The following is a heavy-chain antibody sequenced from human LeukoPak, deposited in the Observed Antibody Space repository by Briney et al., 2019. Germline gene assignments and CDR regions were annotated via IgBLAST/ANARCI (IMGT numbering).Heavy chain of an antibody. CDR1: GYTFTGYY. V-gene: IGHV1-2*02. Sequence: ASVKVSCKASGYTFTGYYMHWVRQAPGQGLEWMGWINPNSGGTNYAQKFQGRVTMTRDTSISTDYMELSRLRSDDTAVYYCARATSGYYDYFDYWGQGTLVTVSS. CDR3: ARATSGYYDYFDY. D-gene: IGHD3-22*01. CDR2: INPNSGGT. J-gene: IGHJ4*02.